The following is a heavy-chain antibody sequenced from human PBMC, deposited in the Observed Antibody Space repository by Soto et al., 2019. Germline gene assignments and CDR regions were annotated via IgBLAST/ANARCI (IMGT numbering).Heavy chain of an antibody. CDR3: VRPVAARATDSDEFDI. Sequence: QVQLVQSGTEVKKPGASVKVSCKASGYTFTAHYMHWVRQAPGQGLEWMGWINPNSGGTIYAQKFRSWVTMTRDTSINTAYMELNSLTSDDSASSYCVRPVAARATDSDEFDIWGQGTMVTVSS. CDR2: INPNSGGT. J-gene: IGHJ3*02. V-gene: IGHV1-2*04. CDR1: GYTFTAHY. D-gene: IGHD2-15*01.